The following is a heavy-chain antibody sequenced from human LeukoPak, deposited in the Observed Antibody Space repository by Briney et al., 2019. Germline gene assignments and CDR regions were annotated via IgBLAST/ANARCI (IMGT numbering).Heavy chain of an antibody. V-gene: IGHV3-48*04. D-gene: IGHD5-24*01. CDR2: ISGGSDTI. CDR1: GFTFSPYP. J-gene: IGHJ4*02. CDR3: ARDLGRDRYFDS. Sequence: GGSLRLSCAASGFTFSPYPMNWVRQAPGKGLEWVSYISGGSDTIHYADSVKGRVTISRDNAKNSLYLQMNSLRAEDTAVYYCARDLGRDRYFDSWGQGTLVTV.